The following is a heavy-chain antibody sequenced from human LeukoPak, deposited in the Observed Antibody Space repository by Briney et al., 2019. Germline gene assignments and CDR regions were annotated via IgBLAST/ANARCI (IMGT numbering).Heavy chain of an antibody. Sequence: ASVKVSCKASGYTFTSYYMHWVRQAPGQGLEWMGIINPSGGRTSYAQKFQGRVTMTRDTSTSTVYMELSRLRSDDTAVYYCARGERITIFGVVIRGGFGGNFDYWGQGTLVTVSS. D-gene: IGHD3-3*01. CDR2: INPSGGRT. CDR3: ARGERITIFGVVIRGGFGGNFDY. CDR1: GYTFTSYY. J-gene: IGHJ4*02. V-gene: IGHV1-46*01.